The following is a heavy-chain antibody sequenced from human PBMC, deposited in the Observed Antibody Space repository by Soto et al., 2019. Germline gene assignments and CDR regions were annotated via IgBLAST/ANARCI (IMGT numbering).Heavy chain of an antibody. J-gene: IGHJ6*02. CDR1: GYTVTNYY. D-gene: IGHD3-10*01. V-gene: IGHV1-46*01. CDR3: ARDNEGIGSGSPFYSYYYGMDV. Sequence: QVQLVQSGAEVKKTGASVKVSCKASGYTVTNYYMHWVRQAPGQGLEWMGIINPSGGSTSYAQKFRGRVTMTSDTYTNTVYMELSSLSIEDTAVYYCARDNEGIGSGSPFYSYYYGMDVWGQGTTVTVSS. CDR2: INPSGGST.